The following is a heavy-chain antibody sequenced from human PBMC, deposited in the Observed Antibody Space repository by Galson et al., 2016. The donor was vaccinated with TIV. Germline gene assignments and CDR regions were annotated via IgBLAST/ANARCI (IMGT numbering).Heavy chain of an antibody. V-gene: IGHV3-9*01. CDR3: AKSRGYIYGYPQDYYYGMDV. CDR1: GFTFEDYA. CDR2: ISSNSVYL. D-gene: IGHD5-18*01. Sequence: SLRLSCAASGFTFEDYATHWVRQAPGKGLEWVSGISSNSVYLGYADSGKGRFTISRDNAKNSLDLQRNILRPESTALYYCAKSRGYIYGYPQDYYYGMDVWGQGTAVTVSS. J-gene: IGHJ6*02.